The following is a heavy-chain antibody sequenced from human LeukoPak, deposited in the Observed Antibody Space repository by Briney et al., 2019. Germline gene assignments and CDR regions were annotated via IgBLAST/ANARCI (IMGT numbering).Heavy chain of an antibody. CDR1: GYAFTCYY. Sequence: ASVKVSCKASGYAFTCYYMHWVRQAPGQGLEWMGWINPNSGGTNYAQKFQGRVTMTRDTSISTAYMELSRLRSDDTAVYYCARERQTTIFGVVIKMREFDYWGQGTRVTVAS. J-gene: IGHJ4*02. CDR3: ARERQTTIFGVVIKMREFDY. D-gene: IGHD3-3*01. CDR2: INPNSGGT. V-gene: IGHV1-2*02.